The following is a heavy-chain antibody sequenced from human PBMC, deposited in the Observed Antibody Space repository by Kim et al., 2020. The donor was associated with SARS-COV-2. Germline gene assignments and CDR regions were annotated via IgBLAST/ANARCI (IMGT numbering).Heavy chain of an antibody. D-gene: IGHD2-2*01. CDR2: IYYSGTT. CDR1: GGSINSGTYY. J-gene: IGHJ4*02. CDR3: ARQWSDCSSTICYSGPDY. Sequence: SETLSLTCTVSGGSINSGTYYWGWVRQPPGKGLEWIGTIYYSGTTYYTPSLKSRVTISVDTSKNQFSLKLSSVTAADTAVYFCARQWSDCSSTICYSGPDYWGQGTLVTLSS. V-gene: IGHV4-39*01.